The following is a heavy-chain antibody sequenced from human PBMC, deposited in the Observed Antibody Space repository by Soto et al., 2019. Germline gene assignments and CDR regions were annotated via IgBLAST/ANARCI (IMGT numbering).Heavy chain of an antibody. V-gene: IGHV3-23*01. D-gene: IGHD2-15*01. CDR1: GFTFNTFA. J-gene: IGHJ4*02. CDR3: ARDRGGALDS. Sequence: GGSLRLSCVVSGFTFNTFAMTWVRQAPGKGLEWASALSGSGSLSYYADSVKGRFTISRDNSKNTLYLQMNNLRVDETAVYFCARDRGGALDSWGQGTLVTVSS. CDR2: LSGSGSLS.